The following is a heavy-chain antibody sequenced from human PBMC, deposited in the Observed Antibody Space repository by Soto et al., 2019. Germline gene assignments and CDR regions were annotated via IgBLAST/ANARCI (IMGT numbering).Heavy chain of an antibody. CDR3: ARALNGDSDI. Sequence: ASVKASCKASGGTFSSYSISWVRQAPGQGLEWMGRIIPILGIANYAQKFQGRVTITADKSTSTAYMELSSLRSEDTAVYYCARALNGDSDIWGQGTMVTVSS. D-gene: IGHD4-17*01. J-gene: IGHJ3*02. CDR1: GGTFSSYS. CDR2: IIPILGIA. V-gene: IGHV1-69*02.